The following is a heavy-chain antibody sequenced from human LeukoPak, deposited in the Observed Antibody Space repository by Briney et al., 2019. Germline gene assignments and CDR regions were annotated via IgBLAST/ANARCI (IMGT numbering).Heavy chain of an antibody. CDR2: IDPSDSYT. Sequence: GESLKISCKGSGYSFTSYWISWVRQMPGKGLEWMGRIDPSDSYTNYSPSFQGHVTISADKSISTAYLQWSSLKASDTAMYYCARHHRGYSYGPDGMGVWGQGTTVTVSS. CDR3: ARHHRGYSYGPDGMGV. V-gene: IGHV5-10-1*01. D-gene: IGHD5-18*01. CDR1: GYSFTSYW. J-gene: IGHJ6*02.